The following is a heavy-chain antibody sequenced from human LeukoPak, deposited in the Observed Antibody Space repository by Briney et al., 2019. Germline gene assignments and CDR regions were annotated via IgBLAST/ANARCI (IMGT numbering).Heavy chain of an antibody. CDR3: ARSHSMIVVAPFDY. J-gene: IGHJ4*02. D-gene: IGHD3-22*01. V-gene: IGHV3-23*01. Sequence: GGSLRLSCAASGFTFSSYGMIWVRQAPGKGLEWVSGISGSGGSTYVADSVKGRFTVSRDNSKNTLYLQMNSLRADDTAVYYCARSHSMIVVAPFDYWGQGTLVTVSS. CDR2: ISGSGGST. CDR1: GFTFSSYG.